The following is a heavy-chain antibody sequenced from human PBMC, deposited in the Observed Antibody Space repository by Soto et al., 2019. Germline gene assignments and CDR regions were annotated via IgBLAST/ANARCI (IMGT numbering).Heavy chain of an antibody. D-gene: IGHD6-13*01. CDR1: GGSISSSNW. CDR3: ARAPLNSSSWYRHYYYGMDV. Sequence: SSETLSLTCAVSGGSISSSNWWSWVHQPPGKGLEWIGEIYHSGSTNYNPSLKSRVTISVDKSKNQFSLKLSSVTAADTAVYYCARAPLNSSSWYRHYYYGMDVWGQGTTVTVSS. CDR2: IYHSGST. V-gene: IGHV4-4*02. J-gene: IGHJ6*02.